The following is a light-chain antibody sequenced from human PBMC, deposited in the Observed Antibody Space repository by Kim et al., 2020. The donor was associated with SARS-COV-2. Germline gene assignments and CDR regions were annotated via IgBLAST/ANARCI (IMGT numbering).Light chain of an antibody. CDR2: KAS. J-gene: IGKJ4*01. CDR1: QRVSPW. CDR3: QSYNNFPLT. Sequence: DIQMTQSPSTVSASVGDRVTITCRASQRVSPWLAWYQQKPGKAPNLLIYKASSLDSGVPSRFSGSGSGTEFTLTISSLQPDDFATYYCQSYNNFPLTFGVGTKVDIK. V-gene: IGKV1-5*03.